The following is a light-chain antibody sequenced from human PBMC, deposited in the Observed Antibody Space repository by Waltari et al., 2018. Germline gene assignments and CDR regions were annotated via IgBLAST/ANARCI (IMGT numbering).Light chain of an antibody. CDR3: QQYNNWPPEYT. CDR1: QSVSNN. V-gene: IGKV3-15*01. CDR2: GAS. Sequence: EIVMTQSPATLSLSPGERATLSCRASQSVSNNLAWYQQKPGQAPRLLIYGASTRATGITARFSGSGSETEFTLTISSLQSEDFAVYYCQQYNNWPPEYTFGQGTKLEIQ. J-gene: IGKJ2*01.